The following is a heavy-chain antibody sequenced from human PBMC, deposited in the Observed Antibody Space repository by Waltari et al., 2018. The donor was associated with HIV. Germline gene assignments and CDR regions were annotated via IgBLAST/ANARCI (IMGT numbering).Heavy chain of an antibody. V-gene: IGHV4-39*01. Sequence: QLQLQESGPGLVQPSETLSLTCTVSRGSLRSSRYFWGWLRQSPGQGLDWMGSIFFNGSANYNPSLKSRATLSVDTSKNQFSLKLNSVTAADTAVYYCARSPRGEQWLAYWGQGTLVTVSS. CDR3: ARSPRGEQWLAY. D-gene: IGHD6-19*01. CDR1: RGSLRSSRYF. J-gene: IGHJ1*01. CDR2: IFFNGSA.